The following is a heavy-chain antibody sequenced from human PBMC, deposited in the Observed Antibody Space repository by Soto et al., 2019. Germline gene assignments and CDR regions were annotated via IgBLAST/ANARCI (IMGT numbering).Heavy chain of an antibody. Sequence: GGSLRLSCAASGFTFSDYYMSWIRQAPGKGLEWVSYISSSGSTIYYADSVKGRFTISRDNAKNSLYLQMNSLRAEDTAVYYCASPIVVVPAARDGAFYIWGQGTMVTVSS. CDR1: GFTFSDYY. CDR2: ISSSGSTI. D-gene: IGHD2-2*01. V-gene: IGHV3-11*01. CDR3: ASPIVVVPAARDGAFYI. J-gene: IGHJ3*02.